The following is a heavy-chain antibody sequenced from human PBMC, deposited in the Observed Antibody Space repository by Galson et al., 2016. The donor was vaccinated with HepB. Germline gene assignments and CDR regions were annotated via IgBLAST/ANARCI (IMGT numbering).Heavy chain of an antibody. Sequence: SLRLSCAASGFTFNNSTMNWVRQAPGKGLEWVAIISCDGTTKFYADSVRGRFTISRDNSKNTLYLQMNSLRVEDTAVYYCARGVMGWDYPIKSWFDPWGQGTLVTVSS. D-gene: IGHD3-16*01. J-gene: IGHJ5*02. V-gene: IGHV3-30*03. CDR3: ARGVMGWDYPIKSWFDP. CDR1: GFTFNNST. CDR2: ISCDGTTK.